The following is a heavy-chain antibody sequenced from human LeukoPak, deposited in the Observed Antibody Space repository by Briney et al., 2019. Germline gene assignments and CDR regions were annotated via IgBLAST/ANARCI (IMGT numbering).Heavy chain of an antibody. CDR3: ARKQPLWFGEFIDY. CDR2: IYYSGST. V-gene: IGHV4-31*03. J-gene: IGHJ4*02. Sequence: SQTLSLTCTVSGASISSGAYYWSWIRQHPGKGLEWIGYIYYSGSTQYNPSLKSRVTISVDTSKNQFSLKLSSVTAADTAVYYYARKQPLWFGEFIDYWGQGTLVTVSS. D-gene: IGHD3-10*01. CDR1: GASISSGAYY.